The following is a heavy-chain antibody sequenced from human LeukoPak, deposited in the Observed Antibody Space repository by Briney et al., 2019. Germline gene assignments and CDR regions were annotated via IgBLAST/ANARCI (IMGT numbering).Heavy chain of an antibody. CDR2: IYYSGST. CDR1: GGSFSTYY. V-gene: IGHV4-59*01. D-gene: IGHD1-26*01. CDR3: TRSFPGIVGAADF. J-gene: IGHJ4*02. Sequence: SETLSLTCTVSGGSFSTYYWSWIRQPAGRGLEWIGYIYYSGSTNYNPSLKSRITMSVDTSKNQFSLKVTSMTAADTGVYYCTRSFPGIVGAADFWGQGTLVTVSS.